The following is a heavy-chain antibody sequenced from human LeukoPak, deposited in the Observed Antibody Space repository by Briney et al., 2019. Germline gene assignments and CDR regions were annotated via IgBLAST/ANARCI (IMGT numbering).Heavy chain of an antibody. CDR1: GGSISSYY. Sequence: PSETLSLTCTVSGGSISSYYWSWIRQPPGKGLEWIGYIYYSGSTNYNPSLKSRVTISVDTSKNQFSLKLSSVTAADTAVYYCARDHYYDRGFDPWGQGTLVTVSS. CDR2: IYYSGST. V-gene: IGHV4-59*12. CDR3: ARDHYYDRGFDP. J-gene: IGHJ5*02. D-gene: IGHD3-22*01.